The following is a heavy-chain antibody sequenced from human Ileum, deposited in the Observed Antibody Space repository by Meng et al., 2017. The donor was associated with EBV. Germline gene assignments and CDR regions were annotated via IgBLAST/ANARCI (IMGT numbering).Heavy chain of an antibody. CDR3: AGTSSSWYNWFDP. V-gene: IGHV1-69*01. Sequence: VELGRSGVGVKKPGSSVKVSCKASGGTFSSYAISWVRQAPGQGLEWMGGIIPIFGTANYAQKFQGRVTITADESTSTAYMELSSLRSEDTAVYYCAGTSSSWYNWFDPWGQGTLVTVSS. J-gene: IGHJ5*02. D-gene: IGHD6-13*01. CDR1: GGTFSSYA. CDR2: IIPIFGTA.